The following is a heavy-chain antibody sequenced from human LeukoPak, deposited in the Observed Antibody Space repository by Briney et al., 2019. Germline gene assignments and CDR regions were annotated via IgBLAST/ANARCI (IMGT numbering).Heavy chain of an antibody. CDR1: GGSISSYY. J-gene: IGHJ4*02. CDR2: IYYSGSA. D-gene: IGHD3-22*01. V-gene: IGHV4-59*08. Sequence: SETLSLTCTVSGGSISSYYWSWIRQPPGKGLEWIGYIYYSGSASYNPSLKSRVTISVDTSKNQFSLKLSSVTAADTAVYYCARFDSSLDYWGQGTLVTVSS. CDR3: ARFDSSLDY.